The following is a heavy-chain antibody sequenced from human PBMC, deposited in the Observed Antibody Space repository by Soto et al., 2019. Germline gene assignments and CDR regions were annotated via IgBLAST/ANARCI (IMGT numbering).Heavy chain of an antibody. CDR2: VRNSGST. D-gene: IGHD1-26*01. Sequence: QVQLQESGPGLVKPSETLSLTCTVSGGSINSDYWSWIRQPPEKGLEWIGYVRNSGSTNYNPSLKSRVTISVDTSKNQFSLKLSSVTAADTGVYYCARDLLSGRYGMDVWDQGTTVTVSS. V-gene: IGHV4-59*01. CDR3: ARDLLSGRYGMDV. CDR1: GGSINSDY. J-gene: IGHJ6*02.